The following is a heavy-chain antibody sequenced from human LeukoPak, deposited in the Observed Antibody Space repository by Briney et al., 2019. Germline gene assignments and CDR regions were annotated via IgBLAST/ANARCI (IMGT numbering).Heavy chain of an antibody. CDR1: GYSISSGYY. D-gene: IGHD2-15*01. Sequence: SETLSLTCTVSGYSISSGYYWGWIRQPPGKGLEWIGIIYHSGSTYYNPSIKSRVTISVETSKTQFSLKLSSVTAADTAVYYCASEVPLGYCSGGSCYGWYFDLWGRGTLVTVSS. CDR3: ASEVPLGYCSGGSCYGWYFDL. V-gene: IGHV4-38-2*02. CDR2: IYHSGST. J-gene: IGHJ2*01.